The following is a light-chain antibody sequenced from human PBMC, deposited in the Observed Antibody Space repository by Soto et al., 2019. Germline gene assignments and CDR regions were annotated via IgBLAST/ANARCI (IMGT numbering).Light chain of an antibody. Sequence: ASFSGSPGQSITISCTGTSSDVGAYNFVSWHQQHPGKAPKLMIYNVYDRPSGISYRFSGSKSGNTASLTISGLQGEDEADYYCSAYTVSRTYVFGTGTKVTVL. CDR2: NVY. V-gene: IGLV2-14*03. CDR3: SAYTVSRTYV. CDR1: SSDVGAYNF. J-gene: IGLJ1*01.